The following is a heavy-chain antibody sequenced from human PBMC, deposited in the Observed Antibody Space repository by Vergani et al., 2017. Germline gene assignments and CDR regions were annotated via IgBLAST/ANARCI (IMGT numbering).Heavy chain of an antibody. D-gene: IGHD6-19*01. CDR3: ARQRPGSGWSPGDFDD. CDR2: IYYSGLT. J-gene: IGHJ4*02. V-gene: IGHV4-39*01. CDR1: ADSISSGSYY. Sequence: QLQLQQSGPGLVKPSETLFLTCTVSADSISSGSYYWGWIRQPPGKSLEWIGSIYYSGLTYYHPSLKSRVAISVDTAKNQFSLKVTSVTAADTAVSFCARQRPGSGWSPGDFDDWGQGILVTVSS.